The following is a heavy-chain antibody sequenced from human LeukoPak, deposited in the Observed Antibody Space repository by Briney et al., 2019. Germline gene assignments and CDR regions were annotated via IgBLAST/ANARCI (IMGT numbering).Heavy chain of an antibody. CDR1: GFTFSDYY. D-gene: IGHD4-17*01. Sequence: PGGSLRLSCAASGFTFSDYYMSWIRQAPGKGLEWVSVIYSGGSTYYADSVKGRFTISRDNSKNTLYLQMNSLRAEDTAVYYCARTTVTYYMDVWGKGTTVTVSS. CDR2: IYSGGST. CDR3: ARTTVTYYMDV. J-gene: IGHJ6*03. V-gene: IGHV3-53*01.